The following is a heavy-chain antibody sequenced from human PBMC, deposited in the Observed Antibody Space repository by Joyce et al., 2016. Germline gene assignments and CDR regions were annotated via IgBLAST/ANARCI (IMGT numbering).Heavy chain of an antibody. CDR1: GFSLSTSGVG. Sequence: QITLKESGPTLVKPTQTPTLTCTFSGFSLSTSGVGVGWIRQPPGKALEWLALIYWDDGKRYIPSLKSRLTVTKDTSKNQVVLTMTNMDPVDTGTYYCAHGAGIMDVWGQGTTVIVSS. D-gene: IGHD2-21*01. J-gene: IGHJ6*02. V-gene: IGHV2-5*02. CDR2: IYWDDGK. CDR3: AHGAGIMDV.